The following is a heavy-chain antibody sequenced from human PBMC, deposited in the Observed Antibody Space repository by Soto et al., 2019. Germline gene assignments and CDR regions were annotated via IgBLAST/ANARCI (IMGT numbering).Heavy chain of an antibody. J-gene: IGHJ5*02. Sequence: EVQLVESGGDLVQPGGSLRLSCAASGFTVSNNYMSWVRQAPGKGVEWISLIVNGGATYYTDPVKGRFTISRDNAKNTLYLQMNNLRAEDTAVYYCVLDQTSWGPGTLVSVSS. CDR1: GFTVSNNY. CDR3: VLDQTS. CDR2: IVNGGAT. V-gene: IGHV3-66*01. D-gene: IGHD3-3*02.